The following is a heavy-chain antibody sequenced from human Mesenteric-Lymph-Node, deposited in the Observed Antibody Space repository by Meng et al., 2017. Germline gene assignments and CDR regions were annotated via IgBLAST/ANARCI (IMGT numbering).Heavy chain of an antibody. J-gene: IGHJ4*02. CDR1: GFTFSSYA. CDR3: AKVATQATIFN. V-gene: IGHV3-23*01. D-gene: IGHD5-12*01. CDR2: ISGSETNT. Sequence: GESLKISCAASGFTFSSYAMSWVRQAPGKGLEWVSTISGSETNTYYADSVKGRFTISRDNSKNTLYLQMNSLRAEDTAVYYCAKVATQATIFNWGQGTLVTVSS.